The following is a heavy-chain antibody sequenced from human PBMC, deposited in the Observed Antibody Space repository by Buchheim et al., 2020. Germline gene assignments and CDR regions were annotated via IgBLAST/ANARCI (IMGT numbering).Heavy chain of an antibody. CDR1: GYTFTSYY. CDR2: INPSGGST. Sequence: QVQLVQSGAEVKKPGASVKVSCKASGYTFTSYYMHWGRQAPGQGLEWMGIINPSGGSTSYAQKFQGRVTMTRDTATSTDDMELSSLRSEDTAVYYCARANPEYYDSSTYYFDYWGQGTL. D-gene: IGHD3-22*01. J-gene: IGHJ4*02. CDR3: ARANPEYYDSSTYYFDY. V-gene: IGHV1-46*01.